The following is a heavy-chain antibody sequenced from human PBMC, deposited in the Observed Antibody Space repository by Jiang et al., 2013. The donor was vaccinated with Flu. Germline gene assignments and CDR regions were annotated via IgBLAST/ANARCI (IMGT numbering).Heavy chain of an antibody. V-gene: IGHV4-61*01. J-gene: IGHJ5*02. Sequence: VKPSETLSLTCTVSGGSVSGPTDYWTWIRQPPGKGLEWIGYIYYSGSINIQPSLRSRVTMSVDTSKNQFSLKLNSVTAADTATYFCARGMTFLIAWGQGTLVTVSS. CDR3: ARGMTFLIA. CDR1: GGSVSGPTDY. CDR2: IYYSGSI. D-gene: IGHD2/OR15-2a*01.